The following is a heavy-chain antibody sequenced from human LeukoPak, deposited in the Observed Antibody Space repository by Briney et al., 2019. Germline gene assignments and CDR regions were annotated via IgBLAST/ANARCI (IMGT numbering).Heavy chain of an antibody. Sequence: GGSLRLSCAASGFTFSNYWMHWVRQAPGKGLVWVSRINSDGINTSYADSVKGRFTIYRDNAKNTLDLQMNSLRAEDTAVYYCARDRRYYGSGSGDFDYWGQGTLVTVSS. D-gene: IGHD3-10*01. J-gene: IGHJ4*02. CDR2: INSDGINT. CDR3: ARDRRYYGSGSGDFDY. V-gene: IGHV3-74*01. CDR1: GFTFSNYW.